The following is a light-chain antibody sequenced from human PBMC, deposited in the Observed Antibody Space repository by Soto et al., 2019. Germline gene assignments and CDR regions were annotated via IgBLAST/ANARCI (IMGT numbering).Light chain of an antibody. CDR2: AVS. CDR3: CSYAGYYTLV. Sequence: QSALTQPRSVSGSPGQSVTISCTGTSSDVGGYNYVSWYQQHPGKAPKLIIYAVSGRPSAVPDRFSGSKSGNTASLTISGLQADDEADYYCCSYAGYYTLVFCGGTKLTVL. CDR1: SSDVGGYNY. J-gene: IGLJ2*01. V-gene: IGLV2-11*01.